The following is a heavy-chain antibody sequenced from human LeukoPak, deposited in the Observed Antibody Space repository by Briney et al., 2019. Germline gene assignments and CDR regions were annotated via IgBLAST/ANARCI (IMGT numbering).Heavy chain of an antibody. CDR2: INANSGTT. J-gene: IGHJ5*01. D-gene: IGHD6-19*01. V-gene: IGHV3-23*01. CDR3: AKPISGGLAVTADWFHP. Sequence: GGSLRLSCAASEFAFNVYAMSWLRQPPGKGLEWVSTINANSGTTSYAASVRGRFSISRDNSKSTLYLRLSTLRADDTATYYCAKPISGGLAVTADWFHPWGQGTLVVVSS. CDR1: EFAFNVYA.